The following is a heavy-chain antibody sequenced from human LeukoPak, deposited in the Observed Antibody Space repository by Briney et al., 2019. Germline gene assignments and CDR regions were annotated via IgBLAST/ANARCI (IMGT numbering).Heavy chain of an antibody. J-gene: IGHJ4*02. D-gene: IGHD6-19*01. Sequence: GGSLRLSCAASGFNFNTYGIHWVRQTPGKGLEWVALISYDGTKKWYADSVKGRFTISRDNSKNTVYLQMNSLRAEDTAVYYCAKIPGIAVAGDRWGQGNLVTVSS. V-gene: IGHV3-30*18. CDR3: AKIPGIAVAGDR. CDR1: GFNFNTYG. CDR2: ISYDGTKK.